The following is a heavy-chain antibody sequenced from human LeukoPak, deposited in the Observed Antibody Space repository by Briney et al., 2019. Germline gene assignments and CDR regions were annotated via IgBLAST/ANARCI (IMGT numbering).Heavy chain of an antibody. CDR1: GGTFSSYA. CDR2: IIPIFGTA. J-gene: IGHJ4*02. D-gene: IGHD6-13*01. Sequence: GASVKVFCKASGGTFSSYAISWVRQAPGQGLEWMGGIIPIFGTANYAQKFQGRVTITADESTSTAYMELSSLRSEDTAVYYCASSVLGPSIAAAAPGDYWGQGTLVTVSS. CDR3: ASSVLGPSIAAAAPGDY. V-gene: IGHV1-69*13.